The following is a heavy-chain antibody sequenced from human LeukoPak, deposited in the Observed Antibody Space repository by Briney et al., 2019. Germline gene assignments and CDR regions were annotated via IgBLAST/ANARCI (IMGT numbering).Heavy chain of an antibody. CDR2: IYTSGST. D-gene: IGHD3-10*01. V-gene: IGHV4-4*07. CDR3: ARDAKYYYGSRTFFFYEH. Sequence: TASETLSLTCTVSGGSISSYYWSWIRQPAGKGLEWIGRIYTSGSTNYNPSLKSRVTISLDTSKNQFSLKVGSMTAADTAIYYCARDAKYYYGSRTFFFYEHWGQGTLLTVSS. CDR1: GGSISSYY. J-gene: IGHJ4*02.